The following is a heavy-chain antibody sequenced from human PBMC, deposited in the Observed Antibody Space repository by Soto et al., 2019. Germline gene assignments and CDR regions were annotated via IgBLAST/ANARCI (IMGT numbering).Heavy chain of an antibody. Sequence: QVQLQESGPGLVKPSQTLSLTCTVSGGSISSGGYYWSWIRQHPGKGLEWIGYIYYSGSTYYNPSLKSRVSISVDTSKNQFSLKLSSVTAADTAVYYCARGTMGNGNWFDPWGQGTLVTVSS. J-gene: IGHJ5*02. CDR1: GGSISSGGYY. D-gene: IGHD1-1*01. CDR2: IYYSGST. V-gene: IGHV4-31*03. CDR3: ARGTMGNGNWFDP.